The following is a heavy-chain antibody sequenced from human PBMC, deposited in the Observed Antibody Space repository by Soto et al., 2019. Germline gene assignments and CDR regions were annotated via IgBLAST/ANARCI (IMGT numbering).Heavy chain of an antibody. D-gene: IGHD2-15*01. CDR2: IYYSGNT. J-gene: IGHJ4*02. CDR1: GGSINNYY. Sequence: LSLTCTVSGGSINNYYWSWIRQPPGKGLGWIGYIYYSGNTNYNPSLKSRVTISVDTSKNQFSLKLSSATAADTAVYYCARGDMFRTFDYWGQGTLVTVSS. CDR3: ARGDMFRTFDY. V-gene: IGHV4-59*01.